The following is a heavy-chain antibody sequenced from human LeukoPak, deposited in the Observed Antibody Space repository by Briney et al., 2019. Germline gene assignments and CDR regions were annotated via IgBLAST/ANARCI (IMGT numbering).Heavy chain of an antibody. J-gene: IGHJ6*02. CDR2: MNPNSGNT. CDR1: GYTSTSYD. CDR3: ARVREYSSSWYMNYYHYYGMDV. V-gene: IGHV1-8*01. Sequence: ASVKVSCKASGYTSTSYDINWVRQATGQGLEWMGWMNPNSGNTGYAQKFQGRVTMARNTSISTAYMELSSLRSEDTAVYYCARVREYSSSWYMNYYHYYGMDVWGQGTTVTVSS. D-gene: IGHD6-13*01.